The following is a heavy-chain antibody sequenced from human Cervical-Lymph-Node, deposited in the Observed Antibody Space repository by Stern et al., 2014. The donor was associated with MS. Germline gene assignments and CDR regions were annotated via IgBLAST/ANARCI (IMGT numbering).Heavy chain of an antibody. CDR2: INWNGGSK. CDR1: GFTFNDHA. V-gene: IGHV3-9*01. Sequence: EVQLVESGGDLVQPGRSLTLSCAASGFTFNDHAMHWVRQVPGKGLEWVSGINWNGGSKGYADSVKGRFTISRDKAKESLYLQMNSLRVEDTALYFCARDGGYEWDTPKLDFWGQGILVTVSS. CDR3: ARDGGYEWDTPKLDF. D-gene: IGHD5-12*01. J-gene: IGHJ4*02.